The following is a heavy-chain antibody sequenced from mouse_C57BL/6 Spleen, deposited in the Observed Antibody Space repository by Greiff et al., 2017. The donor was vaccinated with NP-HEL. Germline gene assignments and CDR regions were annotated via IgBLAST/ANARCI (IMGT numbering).Heavy chain of an antibody. Sequence: QVQLQQPGAELVRPGSSVKLSCKASGYTFTSYWMHWVKQRPIQGLEWIGNIDPSDSETHYNQKFKDKATLTVDKSSSTAYIQLSSLTSEDSAVYYCATTVVAPYYAMDYWGQGTSVTVSS. D-gene: IGHD1-1*01. J-gene: IGHJ4*01. V-gene: IGHV1-52*01. CDR1: GYTFTSYW. CDR2: IDPSDSET. CDR3: ATTVVAPYYAMDY.